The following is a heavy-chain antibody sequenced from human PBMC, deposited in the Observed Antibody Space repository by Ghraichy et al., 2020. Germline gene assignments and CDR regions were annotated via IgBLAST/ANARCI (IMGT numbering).Heavy chain of an antibody. CDR1: GGSVNSANYS. CDR2: IYSSGST. CDR3: ARAPYNDDGFYDDGFDT. D-gene: IGHD3-16*01. Sequence: SQTISLTCAVSGGSVNSANYSWSWIRQPPGKGLEWIGYIYSSGSTYYNSSLKGRVTISADGSKNQISLRLTSVTAADTAVYYCARAPYNDDGFYDDGFDTWGQGTKVTVSS. V-gene: IGHV4-30-2*01. J-gene: IGHJ3*02.